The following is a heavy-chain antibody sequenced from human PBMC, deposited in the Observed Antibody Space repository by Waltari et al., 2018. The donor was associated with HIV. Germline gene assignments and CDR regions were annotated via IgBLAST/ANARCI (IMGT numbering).Heavy chain of an antibody. Sequence: QVNLKQSGPGLVEASHSIFLSCVISGDSVSSDTAAWKWVRQSPAGGLQWLGRTYHMSEWHHDYSVSLKGRMVINLDAAKNQFSLHLSSVTPGDTATYYCVRDSFGFDTWGEGTLVNVPP. D-gene: IGHD3-3*01. J-gene: IGHJ5*02. CDR3: VRDSFGFDT. CDR2: TYHMSEWHH. CDR1: GDSVSSDTAA. V-gene: IGHV6-1*01.